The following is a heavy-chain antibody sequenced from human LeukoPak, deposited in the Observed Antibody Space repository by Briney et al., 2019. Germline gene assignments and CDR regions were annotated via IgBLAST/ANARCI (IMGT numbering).Heavy chain of an antibody. V-gene: IGHV1-69*04. CDR2: VIPMLDKP. J-gene: IGHJ6*02. Sequence: SVKVSCKASGGTFSSYAINWVRQAPGQGLEWMGRVIPMLDKPNYAQKFQGRVTITADKSTSTAHMELSSLRSKDTAVYYCARDLYGDYYGMDVWGQGTTVTVSS. CDR3: ARDLYGDYYGMDV. D-gene: IGHD4-17*01. CDR1: GGTFSSYA.